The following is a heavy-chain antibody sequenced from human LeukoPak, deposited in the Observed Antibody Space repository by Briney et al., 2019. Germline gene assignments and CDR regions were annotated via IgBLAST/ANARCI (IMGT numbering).Heavy chain of an antibody. CDR3: VVVVAATIDY. CDR2: INRSGSA. D-gene: IGHD2-15*01. Sequence: SETLSLTCAVYGGSFSGYSWSWIRQPPGKGREWIGEINRSGSANYNPSLKSRVIISVDTSKNQFSLKLSSVTAADTAVYYCVVVVAATIDYWGQGTLVTVSS. CDR1: GGSFSGYS. V-gene: IGHV4-34*01. J-gene: IGHJ4*02.